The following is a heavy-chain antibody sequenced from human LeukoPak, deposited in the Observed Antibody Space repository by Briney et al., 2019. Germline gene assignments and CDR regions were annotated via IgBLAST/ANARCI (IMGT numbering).Heavy chain of an antibody. J-gene: IGHJ4*02. CDR3: ARDHILRGFNYRRYFDH. D-gene: IGHD3-10*01. CDR2: IFHRGST. Sequence: SETLSLTCSGTGDSISSDDYYWDWIRQPPGKGLEWIGGIFHRGSTFYNPSLKSRVSISVDTSKNQFSLKLNSVTAADTAIYYCARDHILRGFNYRRYFDHWGQGILVAVSS. V-gene: IGHV4-39*07. CDR1: GDSISSDDYY.